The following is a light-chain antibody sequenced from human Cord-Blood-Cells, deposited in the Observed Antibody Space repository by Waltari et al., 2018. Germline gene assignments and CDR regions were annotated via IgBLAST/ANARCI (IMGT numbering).Light chain of an antibody. J-gene: IGLJ3*02. CDR1: SSDVGGYNY. V-gene: IGLV2-14*03. Sequence: QSALTQPASVSGSPGQSITIPCTGTSSDVGGYNYVSWYQQHPGKAPKLMMYDVSNRPSGVSNRFSGSKSGNTASLTISGLQAEDEADYYCSSYTSSSRVFGGGTKLTVL. CDR3: SSYTSSSRV. CDR2: DVS.